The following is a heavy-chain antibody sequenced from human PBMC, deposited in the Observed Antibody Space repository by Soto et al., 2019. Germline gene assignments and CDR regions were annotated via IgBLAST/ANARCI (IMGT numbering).Heavy chain of an antibody. CDR1: GASFNRDY. CDR3: ARGKDPSWRFDY. V-gene: IGHV4-59*08. Sequence: PSETLSLTCTVSGASFNRDYRNWIRQPPGKGLEWIGYIYNSGNIKQNPSLKSRVTISVDTSKNQFSLNLISVTAADTAVYYCARGKDPSWRFDYWGRGTLVTVSS. CDR2: IYNSGNI. J-gene: IGHJ4*02. D-gene: IGHD3-3*01.